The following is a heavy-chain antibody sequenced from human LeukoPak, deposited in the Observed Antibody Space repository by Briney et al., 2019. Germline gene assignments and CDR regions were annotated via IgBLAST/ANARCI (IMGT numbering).Heavy chain of an antibody. D-gene: IGHD3-16*01. V-gene: IGHV3-23*01. CDR1: GFRFGAFA. Sequence: GKSLRLSCAASGFRFGAFAMNWVRQAPGGGLEWLSSITSRGITTSYADSVKGRFTISRDNSKNTLFLQMDSLRDEDTAIYYCARGLLGGGRPADFWGQGTLVTVSS. J-gene: IGHJ4*02. CDR2: ITSRGITT. CDR3: ARGLLGGGRPADF.